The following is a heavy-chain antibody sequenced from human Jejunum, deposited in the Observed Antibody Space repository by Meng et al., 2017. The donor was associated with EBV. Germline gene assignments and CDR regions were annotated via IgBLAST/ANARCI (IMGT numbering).Heavy chain of an antibody. V-gene: IGHV1-2*06. D-gene: IGHD3-22*01. Sequence: QGPLVQSGAEVKQPGASVRVSCKASGYTFTGYFIHWVRQAPGQGLEWMGRINPNSGGTSYTQKFQGRVTMTRDTSITTAHMELSRLGSDDTAVYYCARDYSDSSRQGYWGQGTLVTVSS. J-gene: IGHJ4*02. CDR2: INPNSGGT. CDR1: GYTFTGYF. CDR3: ARDYSDSSRQGY.